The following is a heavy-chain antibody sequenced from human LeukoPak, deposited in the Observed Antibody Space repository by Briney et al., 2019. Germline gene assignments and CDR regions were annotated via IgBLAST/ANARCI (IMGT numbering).Heavy chain of an antibody. CDR3: ARDWGELLGGYFDY. CDR2: ISSSSSYI. D-gene: IGHD1-26*01. Sequence: GGSLRLSCAASGFTFSSYSMNWVLQAPGKGLEWVSSISSSSSYIYYADSVKGRFTISRDNAKNSLYLQMNSLRAEDTAVYYCARDWGELLGGYFDYWGQGTLVTVSS. V-gene: IGHV3-21*01. CDR1: GFTFSSYS. J-gene: IGHJ4*02.